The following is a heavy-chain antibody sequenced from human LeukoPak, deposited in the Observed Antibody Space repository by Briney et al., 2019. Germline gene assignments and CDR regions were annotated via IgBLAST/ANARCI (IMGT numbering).Heavy chain of an antibody. CDR1: GGSIGSYS. CDR3: ARASGRSKYYYYYYMDV. V-gene: IGHV4-4*07. CDR2: IYTSGNT. Sequence: SETLSLTCTVSGGSIGSYSWSWIRQPAGKGLEWIGHIYTSGNTNYNTSLKSRVTMSVDTSKNQSSLNLNSVTAADTAVYYCARASGRSKYYYYYYMDVWGKGTTVTVSS. J-gene: IGHJ6*03.